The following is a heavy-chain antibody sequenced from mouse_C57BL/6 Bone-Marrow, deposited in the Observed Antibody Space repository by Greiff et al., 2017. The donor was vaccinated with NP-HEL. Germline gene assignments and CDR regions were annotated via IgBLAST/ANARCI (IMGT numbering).Heavy chain of an antibody. CDR1: GYTFTDYY. CDR2: IFPGSGST. D-gene: IGHD2-5*01. V-gene: IGHV1-75*01. CDR3: ARRDYSNYYWYFDV. J-gene: IGHJ1*03. Sequence: VKLVESGPELVKPGASVKISCKASGYTFTDYYINWVKQRPGQGLEWIGWIFPGSGSTYYNEKFKGKATLTVDKSSSTAYMLLSSLTSEDSAVYFCARRDYSNYYWYFDVWGTGTTVTVSS.